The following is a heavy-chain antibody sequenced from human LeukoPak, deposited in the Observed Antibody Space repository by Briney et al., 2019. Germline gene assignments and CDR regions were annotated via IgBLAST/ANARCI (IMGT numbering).Heavy chain of an antibody. CDR3: LAAAGTIG. J-gene: IGHJ4*02. D-gene: IGHD6-13*01. CDR1: GFTFSSYW. CDR2: VNNDGSTT. V-gene: IGHV3-74*01. Sequence: GGSLRLSCAASGFTFSSYWMHWVRQAPGKGLVWVSRVNNDGSTTNYADSVKGRFTISRDNTKNTLYLQMNSLRAEDTAVYFCLAAAGTIGWGQGTLVTVSS.